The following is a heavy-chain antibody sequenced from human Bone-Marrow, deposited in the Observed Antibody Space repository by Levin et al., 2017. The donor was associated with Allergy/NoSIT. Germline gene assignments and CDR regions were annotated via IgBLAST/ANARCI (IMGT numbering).Heavy chain of an antibody. Sequence: HPGGSLRLSCTASGFPFHTSAMTWVRQAPGQGLGWVSSISGDADMTSYADSVKGRFTVSRDNSKNMLFSQMDNLRVEDTAVFYCAKGSSGWFQETDSWGQGTLVTVSS. CDR3: AKGSSGWFQETDS. D-gene: IGHD6-19*01. CDR1: GFPFHTSA. CDR2: ISGDADMT. J-gene: IGHJ4*02. V-gene: IGHV3-23*01.